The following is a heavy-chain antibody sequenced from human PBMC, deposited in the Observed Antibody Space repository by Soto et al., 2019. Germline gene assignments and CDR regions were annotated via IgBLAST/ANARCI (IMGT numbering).Heavy chain of an antibody. Sequence: LSLTCAVSGGSISSSNWWSWVRQHPGKGLEWIGYIYYSGSTYYNPSLKSRVTISVDTSKNQFSLKLSSVTAADTAVYYCARGWSYYDSSGDYYFDYWGQGTLVTGSS. CDR1: GGSISSSNW. J-gene: IGHJ4*02. V-gene: IGHV4-31*11. CDR3: ARGWSYYDSSGDYYFDY. D-gene: IGHD3-22*01. CDR2: IYYSGST.